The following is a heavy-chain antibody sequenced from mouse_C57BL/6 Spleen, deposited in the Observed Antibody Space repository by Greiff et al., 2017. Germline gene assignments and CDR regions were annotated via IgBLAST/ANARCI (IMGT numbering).Heavy chain of an antibody. CDR1: GYSFTSYW. J-gene: IGHJ4*01. Sequence: QVQLQQSGAELVKPGASVKMSCKASGYSFTSYWITWVKQRPGQGLEWIGVIFPGCGSTNYNENFKSKAILTVDTSTSTAFMQISRLTSDNAADYCCKSVSSCYAMGCWGQGTSVTVS. CDR2: IFPGCGST. CDR3: KSVSSCYAMGC. V-gene: IGHV1-55*01. D-gene: IGHD3-1*01.